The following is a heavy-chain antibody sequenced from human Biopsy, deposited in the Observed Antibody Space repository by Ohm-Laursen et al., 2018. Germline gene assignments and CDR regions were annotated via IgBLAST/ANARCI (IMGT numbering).Heavy chain of an antibody. CDR1: GYTVNDYF. CDR3: TRDIMNTIAGLVARSDVFDV. CDR2: ISPNSGGT. D-gene: IGHD3-16*02. J-gene: IGHJ3*01. V-gene: IGHV1-2*02. Sequence: SVKVSCKASGYTVNDYFLHWLRQAPGQGPEWMGWISPNSGGTNYAQKFQGRVSMPTDTSAATVYMELSSLTSDDTAVYYCTRDIMNTIAGLVARSDVFDVWGQGAMVTVSS.